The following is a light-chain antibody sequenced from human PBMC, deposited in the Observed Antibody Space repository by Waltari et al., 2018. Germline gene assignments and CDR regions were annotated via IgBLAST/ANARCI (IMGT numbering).Light chain of an antibody. J-gene: IGLJ2*01. V-gene: IGLV1-44*01. CDR3: AAWDDSLSGVV. CDR1: SSNLGSNT. Sequence: QSVLTQPPSASGTPGQRVTISCSGSSSNLGSNTVNWYQQLPGTAPKLLIHRTDQRPSGVPDRFSGSKSGTSASLAISGLQSEDEADYYCAAWDDSLSGVVFGGGTRLTVL. CDR2: RTD.